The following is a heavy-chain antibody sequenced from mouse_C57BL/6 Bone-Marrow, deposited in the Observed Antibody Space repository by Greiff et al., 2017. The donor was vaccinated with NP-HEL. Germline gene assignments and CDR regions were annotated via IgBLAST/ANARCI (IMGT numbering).Heavy chain of an antibody. CDR1: GFTFSDYY. V-gene: IGHV5-12*01. J-gene: IGHJ3*01. Sequence: EVKLVESGGGLVQPGGSLKLSCAASGFTFSDYYMYWVRQTPEKRLEWVAYISNGGGSTYYPDTVKGRFTISRDNAKNTLYLQMSRLKSEDTAMYYCARQYYSNSPWFAYWGQGTLVTVSA. CDR2: ISNGGGST. CDR3: ARQYYSNSPWFAY. D-gene: IGHD2-5*01.